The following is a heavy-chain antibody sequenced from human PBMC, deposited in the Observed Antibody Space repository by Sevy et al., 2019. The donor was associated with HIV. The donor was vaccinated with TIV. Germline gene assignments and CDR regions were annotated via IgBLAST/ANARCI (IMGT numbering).Heavy chain of an antibody. CDR2: IYYSGST. J-gene: IGHJ4*02. CDR1: GGSISSSSYY. D-gene: IGHD2-15*01. Sequence: SETLSLTCTVSGGSISSSSYYWGWIRQPPGKGLEWIGSIYYSGSTYYNPSLKSRVTISVDTSKNQFSLKLSSVTAADTAVYYCELGVGYCSGGSCPFEYWGQGTLVTVSS. CDR3: ELGVGYCSGGSCPFEY. V-gene: IGHV4-39*01.